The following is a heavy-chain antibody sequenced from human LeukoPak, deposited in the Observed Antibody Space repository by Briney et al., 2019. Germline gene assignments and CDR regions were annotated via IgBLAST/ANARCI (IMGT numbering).Heavy chain of an antibody. D-gene: IGHD4-23*01. CDR1: GGTFSSYA. Sequence: SVKVSCRASGGTFSSYAISWVRQAPGQGLEWMGGIIPIFGTANYAQKFQGRVTITADESTSTAYMELSSLRSEDTAVYYCARPLRGNSAFDYWGQGTLVTVSS. CDR2: IIPIFGTA. J-gene: IGHJ4*02. V-gene: IGHV1-69*13. CDR3: ARPLRGNSAFDY.